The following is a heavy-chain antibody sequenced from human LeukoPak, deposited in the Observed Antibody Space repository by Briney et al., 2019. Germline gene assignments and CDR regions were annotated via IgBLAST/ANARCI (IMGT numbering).Heavy chain of an antibody. J-gene: IGHJ4*02. V-gene: IGHV4-59*01. D-gene: IGHD2-15*01. CDR1: GGSISSYY. CDR2: IYYSGST. CDR3: ARGPPIVVVAATRGFDY. Sequence: SETLSLTCTVSGGSISSYYWSWIRQPPGKGLEWIGYIYYSGSTNYNPSLKSRVTISVDTSKNQFSLKLSSVTAAGTAVYYCARGPPIVVVAATRGFDYWGQGTLVTVSS.